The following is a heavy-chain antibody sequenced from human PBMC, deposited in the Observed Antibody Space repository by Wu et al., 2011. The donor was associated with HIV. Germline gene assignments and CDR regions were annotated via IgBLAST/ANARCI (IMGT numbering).Heavy chain of an antibody. D-gene: IGHD2-2*01. J-gene: IGHJ6*02. V-gene: IGHV1-8*02. CDR2: MNPLRGDS. CDR3: ARTYCSSPRNCPYVGMDV. CDR1: GYTFNNYD. Sequence: QVQLVQSGAEVKKPGASVKVSCKASGYTFNNYDINWVRQAPGQGLEWMGWMNPLRGDSGFAPNFQGRVTMSRNTSIATAYMEVGGLRSEDSAVYYCARTYCSSPRNCPYVGMDVWGQGTTVTVSS.